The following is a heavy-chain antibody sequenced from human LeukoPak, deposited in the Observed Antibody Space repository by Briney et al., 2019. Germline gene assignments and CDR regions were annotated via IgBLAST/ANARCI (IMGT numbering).Heavy chain of an antibody. D-gene: IGHD6-13*01. CDR3: AKDSRRGGSSWFYFDY. Sequence: GGSLRLSCAVSGFTVNGNYMNWVRQAPGKGLEWVSVIYTDGSTYYADSVKGRFTISRDNSKNTLYLQMNSLRAEDTAVYYCAKDSRRGGSSWFYFDYWGQGTLVTVSS. CDR1: GFTVNGNY. V-gene: IGHV3-66*02. J-gene: IGHJ4*02. CDR2: IYTDGST.